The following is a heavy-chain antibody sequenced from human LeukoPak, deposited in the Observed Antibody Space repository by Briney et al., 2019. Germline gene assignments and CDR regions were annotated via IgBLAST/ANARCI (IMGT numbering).Heavy chain of an antibody. D-gene: IGHD5-24*01. J-gene: IGHJ4*02. CDR1: GGTFSSYA. V-gene: IGHV1-69*06. Sequence: SVKVSCKASGGTFSSYAISWVRQAPGQGLEWMGRIIPIFGTANYAQKFQGRVTITADKSTSTAYMELSSLRSEDTAVYYCARDVASLGEVATTPFDYWGQGTLVTVSS. CDR2: IIPIFGTA. CDR3: ARDVASLGEVATTPFDY.